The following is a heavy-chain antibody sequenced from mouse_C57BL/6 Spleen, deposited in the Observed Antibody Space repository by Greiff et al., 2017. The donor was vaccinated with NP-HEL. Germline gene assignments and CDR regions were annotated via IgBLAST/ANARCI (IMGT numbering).Heavy chain of an antibody. CDR2: FYPGSGSI. CDR1: GYTFTEYT. V-gene: IGHV1-62-2*01. D-gene: IGHD2-4*01. J-gene: IGHJ4*01. Sequence: QVQLKESGAELVKPGASVKLSCKASGYTFTEYTIHWVKQRSGQGLEWIGWFYPGSGSIKYNEKFKDKATLTADKSSSTVYMELSRLTSEDSAVYFCARHEARDYDYDNYAMDYWGQRTSVTVSS. CDR3: ARHEARDYDYDNYAMDY.